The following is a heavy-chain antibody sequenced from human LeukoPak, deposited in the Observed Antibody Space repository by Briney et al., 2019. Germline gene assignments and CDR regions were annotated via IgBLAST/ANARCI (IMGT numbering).Heavy chain of an antibody. Sequence: GGSLRLSCAASGFTFSSYSMNWVRQAPGKGLEWISYITTSGGAKNYADSVKGRFTISRDSSKNTLFLQMNSLRAEDTALYFCARKAQYNGHYPLDYWGQGTLVTVSS. D-gene: IGHD1-7*01. CDR3: ARKAQYNGHYPLDY. J-gene: IGHJ4*02. CDR1: GFTFSSYS. CDR2: ITTSGGAK. V-gene: IGHV3-48*04.